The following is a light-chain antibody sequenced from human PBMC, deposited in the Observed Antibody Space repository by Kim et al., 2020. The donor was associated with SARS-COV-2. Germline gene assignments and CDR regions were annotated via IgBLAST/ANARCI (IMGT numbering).Light chain of an antibody. CDR2: AAS. V-gene: IGKV1-39*01. CDR3: QQNYSNPTT. CDR1: QGISSY. Sequence: DIQMTQSPSSLSASIGDRVTITCRASQGISSYLNWYQQKPGKAPKLLIYAASSLQSGVPSRFSGSGSGTDFTLTISCLQPEDFATYYCQQNYSNPTTFGHGTKVDIK. J-gene: IGKJ1*01.